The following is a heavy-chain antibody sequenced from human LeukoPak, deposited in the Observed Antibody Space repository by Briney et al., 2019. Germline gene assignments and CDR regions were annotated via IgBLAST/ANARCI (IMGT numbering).Heavy chain of an antibody. CDR2: IIPILGIA. Sequence: ASVKVSCKASGYTFTSYGISWVRQAPGQGLEWMGRIIPILGIANYAQKFQGRVTITADKSTSTAYMELSSLRSEDTAVYYCARDDRAYGSGSFRFFYYGMDVWGQGTTVTVSS. CDR1: GYTFTSYG. V-gene: IGHV1-69*04. D-gene: IGHD3-10*01. J-gene: IGHJ6*02. CDR3: ARDDRAYGSGSFRFFYYGMDV.